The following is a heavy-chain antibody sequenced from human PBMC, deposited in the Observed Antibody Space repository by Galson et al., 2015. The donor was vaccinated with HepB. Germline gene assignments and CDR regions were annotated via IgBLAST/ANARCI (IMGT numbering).Heavy chain of an antibody. J-gene: IGHJ4*02. CDR3: ARIPARTGGFDY. CDR1: GFTFTTYW. CDR2: IKPDGSVK. Sequence: SLRLSCAASGFTFTTYWMSWVRQAPGKGLEWVANIKPDGSVKYYVDSVKGRFTISRDNARNSLYLQMNSLRVDDAAVYYCARIPARTGGFDYWGQGSLVTVSS. D-gene: IGHD1-26*01. V-gene: IGHV3-7*01.